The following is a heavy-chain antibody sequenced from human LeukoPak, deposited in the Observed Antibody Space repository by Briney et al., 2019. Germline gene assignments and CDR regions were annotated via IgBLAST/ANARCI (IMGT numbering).Heavy chain of an antibody. CDR3: ARPYYDSSAPPYDY. V-gene: IGHV1-18*01. D-gene: IGHD3-22*01. CDR2: NSAYNGNT. Sequence: ASVKVSCKASGYTFTSYGISWVRQAPGQGLEWMGWNSAYNGNTNYAQKLQGRVTMTTDTSTSTAYMELRSLRSDDTAVYYCARPYYDSSAPPYDYWGQGTLVTVSS. CDR1: GYTFTSYG. J-gene: IGHJ4*02.